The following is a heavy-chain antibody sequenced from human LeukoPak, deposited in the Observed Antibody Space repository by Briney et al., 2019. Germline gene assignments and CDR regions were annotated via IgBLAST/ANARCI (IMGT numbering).Heavy chain of an antibody. V-gene: IGHV3-30*18. CDR3: AKDIYYDSSGYRGYFDY. J-gene: IGHJ4*02. CDR1: GFTFSGYT. D-gene: IGHD3-22*01. Sequence: GGSLRLSCAASGFTFSGYTMHWVRQAPGKGLEWVAVMSYDGSNKYYEDSVKGRFTVFRDNSKNTRYLQMNSLRAEDTAVYYCAKDIYYDSSGYRGYFDYWSQGTLVTVSS. CDR2: MSYDGSNK.